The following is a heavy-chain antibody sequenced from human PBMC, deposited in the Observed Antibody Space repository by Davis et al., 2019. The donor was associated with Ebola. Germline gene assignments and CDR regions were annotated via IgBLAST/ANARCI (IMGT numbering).Heavy chain of an antibody. CDR2: IKEDGSEK. V-gene: IGHV3-7*01. J-gene: IGHJ4*02. CDR3: ARGGQQYSFFDY. CDR1: GFTFRSDA. Sequence: GESLKISCAVSGFTFRSDAMTWVRQAPGKGLEWVANIKEDGSEKYYVDSVKGRFTISRDNAKSSLYLQMNSLRAEDTAVYYCARGGQQYSFFDYWGQGSLVTVSS. D-gene: IGHD2-15*01.